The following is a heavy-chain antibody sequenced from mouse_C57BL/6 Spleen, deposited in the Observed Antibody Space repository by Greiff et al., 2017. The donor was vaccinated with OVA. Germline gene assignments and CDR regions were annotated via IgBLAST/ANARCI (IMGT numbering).Heavy chain of an antibody. CDR1: GYTFTSYG. Sequence: QVQLQQSGAELARPGASVKLSSKASGYTFTSYGISWVKQRTGQGLEWIGEIYPRSGNTYYNEKFKGKATLTADKSSSTAYMELRSLTSEDSAVYFCARSGYPTEAWFAYWGQGTLVTVSA. CDR3: ARSGYPTEAWFAY. CDR2: IYPRSGNT. V-gene: IGHV1-81*01. D-gene: IGHD3-2*02. J-gene: IGHJ3*01.